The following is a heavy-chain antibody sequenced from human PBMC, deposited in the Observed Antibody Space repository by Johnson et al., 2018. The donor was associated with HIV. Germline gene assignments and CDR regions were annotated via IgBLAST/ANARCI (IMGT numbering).Heavy chain of an antibody. Sequence: EVQLVESGGGFVKPGGSLILSCAASGFTFINAWMSWVRQAPGKGLEWVSVIYSGGSTYYADSVKGRFTISRDNSKNTLYLQMNSLRAEDTAVYYCAKDVDASGSYQDAFDIWGQGTMVTVSS. CDR2: IYSGGST. J-gene: IGHJ3*02. CDR3: AKDVDASGSYQDAFDI. D-gene: IGHD1-26*01. CDR1: GFTFINAW. V-gene: IGHV3-66*02.